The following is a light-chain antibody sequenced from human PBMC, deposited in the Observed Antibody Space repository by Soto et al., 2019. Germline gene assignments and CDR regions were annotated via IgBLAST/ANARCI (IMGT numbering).Light chain of an antibody. CDR1: QDIRND. V-gene: IGKV1-6*01. Sequence: AIQMTQSPSSLSASVGDRVTITCRASQDIRNDLGWYQQKPGKTPKLLIFAASRLQSGVPSRFSGSGSGTDFTLTISSLQPEDFATYYCLQDFNYPWTFGQGTQVEIE. J-gene: IGKJ1*01. CDR3: LQDFNYPWT. CDR2: AAS.